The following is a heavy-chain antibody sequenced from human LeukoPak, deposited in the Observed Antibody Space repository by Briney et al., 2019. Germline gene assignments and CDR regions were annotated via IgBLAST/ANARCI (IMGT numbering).Heavy chain of an antibody. CDR1: GFTFSSYA. J-gene: IGHJ4*02. Sequence: PGGSLRLSCAASGFTFSSYAMSWVRQAPGKGLEWVSAISGSGGSTYYADSVKGXFTISRDNSKNTLYLQMNSLRAEDTAVYYXXXXXXGXXXXXDXWGQGTLVTXX. CDR3: XXXXXGXXXXXDX. CDR2: ISGSGGST. V-gene: IGHV3-23*01.